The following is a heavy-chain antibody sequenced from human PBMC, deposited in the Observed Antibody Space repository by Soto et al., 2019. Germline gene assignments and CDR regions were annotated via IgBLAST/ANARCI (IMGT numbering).Heavy chain of an antibody. V-gene: IGHV3-21*01. CDR2: ISSSSSYI. J-gene: IGHJ4*02. CDR1: GFTFSSYS. D-gene: IGHD4-17*01. CDR3: ARYSVKARIFDY. Sequence: EVQLVESGGGLVKPGGSLRLSCAASGFTFSSYSMNGVRQAPGKGLEWVSSISSSSSYIYYADSVKGRFTISRDNAKNSLYLQMKSLSAEDTAVYYCARYSVKARIFDYWGQGTLVTVSS.